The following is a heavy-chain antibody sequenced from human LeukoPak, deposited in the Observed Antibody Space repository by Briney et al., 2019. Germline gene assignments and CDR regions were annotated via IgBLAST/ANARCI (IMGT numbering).Heavy chain of an antibody. V-gene: IGHV1-18*01. Sequence: ASVKVSCKASGYTFTSYGISWVRQAPGQGLEWMGWISAYNGNTNYAQKLQGRVTMTTDTSTSTAYMELRSLRSDDTAVYYCARDRPPPYFVVDTNYYYYMDVWGKGTTVTISS. CDR1: GYTFTSYG. CDR2: ISAYNGNT. D-gene: IGHD2-21*01. CDR3: ARDRPPPYFVVDTNYYYYMDV. J-gene: IGHJ6*03.